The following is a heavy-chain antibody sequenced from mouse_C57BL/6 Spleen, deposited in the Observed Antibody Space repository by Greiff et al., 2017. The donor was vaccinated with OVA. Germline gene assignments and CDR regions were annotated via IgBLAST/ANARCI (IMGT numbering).Heavy chain of an antibody. Sequence: QVQLQQSGAELVKPGASVKMSCKASGYTFTSYWITWVKQRPGQGLEWIGDIYPGSGSTNYNEKFKSKATLTVDTSSSTAYMQLSSLTSEDSAVYYCARSITTYAMDYWGQGTSVTVSS. CDR2: IYPGSGST. CDR1: GYTFTSYW. J-gene: IGHJ4*01. CDR3: ARSITTYAMDY. V-gene: IGHV1-55*01. D-gene: IGHD1-1*01.